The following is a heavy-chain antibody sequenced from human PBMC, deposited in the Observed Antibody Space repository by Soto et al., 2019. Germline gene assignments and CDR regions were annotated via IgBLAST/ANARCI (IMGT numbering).Heavy chain of an antibody. D-gene: IGHD2-15*01. J-gene: IGHJ4*02. CDR3: ASLIRRDCSGGSCYSRFDY. Sequence: GESLKISCKGSGYSFTSYWIGWVRQMPGKGLEWMGIIYPGDSDTRYSPSFQGQVTISADKSISTAYLQWSSLKASDTAMYYCASLIRRDCSGGSCYSRFDYWGQGTLVTVSS. CDR2: IYPGDSDT. V-gene: IGHV5-51*01. CDR1: GYSFTSYW.